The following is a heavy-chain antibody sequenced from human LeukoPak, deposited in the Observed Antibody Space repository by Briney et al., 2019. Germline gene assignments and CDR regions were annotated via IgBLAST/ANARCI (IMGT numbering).Heavy chain of an antibody. CDR1: GYTFTSYG. Sequence: ASVKVSCKASGYTFTSYGISWVRQAPGQGLEWMGWISAYNGNTNNAHKLQGRVTITTDTSTSTAYLELRSLRSDDPAVYYCARDGVLRYSDWPGANDWGQETLVSVSS. J-gene: IGHJ4*02. V-gene: IGHV1-18*01. CDR2: ISAYNGNT. CDR3: ARDGVLRYSDWPGAND. D-gene: IGHD3-9*01.